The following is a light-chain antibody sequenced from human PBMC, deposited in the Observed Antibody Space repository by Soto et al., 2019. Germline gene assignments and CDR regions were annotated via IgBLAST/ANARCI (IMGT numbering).Light chain of an antibody. V-gene: IGKV1-39*01. CDR1: QSISKY. CDR3: QQSHSKPLT. Sequence: DIQMTQSPSSLSASVVDRVTITFRASQSISKYVNWYQHKPGKAPTVLIHAASSLQSGVPSRFSGSGSGTDFFLTISSLQPEDFAVYYCQQSHSKPLTFGGGTKVDIK. CDR2: AAS. J-gene: IGKJ4*01.